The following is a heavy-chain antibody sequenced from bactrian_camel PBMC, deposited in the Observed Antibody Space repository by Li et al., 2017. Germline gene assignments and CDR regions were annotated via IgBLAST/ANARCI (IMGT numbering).Heavy chain of an antibody. CDR2: VNIDGRTT. CDR3: VTTDFTY. J-gene: IGHJ4*01. Sequence: DVQLVESGGGLVQPGGSLRLSCAASEFTVRNSAWSWVRQAPGQGLEWVCGVNIDGRTTDYADSVKGRFTISRDNAKNTVYLQMNSLKSEDTALYYCVTTDFTYWGQGTQVTVS. CDR1: EFTVRNSA. D-gene: IGHD7*01. V-gene: IGHV3S40*01.